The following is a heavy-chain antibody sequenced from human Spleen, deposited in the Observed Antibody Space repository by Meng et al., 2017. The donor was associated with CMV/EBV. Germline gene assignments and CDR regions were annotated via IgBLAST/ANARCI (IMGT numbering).Heavy chain of an antibody. J-gene: IGHJ4*02. V-gene: IGHV1-2*02. CDR3: ARDPFIVVVPAAPW. CDR1: GFSFTAYY. D-gene: IGHD2-2*01. Sequence: ASVKVSCKTSGFSFTAYYLHWVRQAPGQGPEWMGWVNPNSGGTNYAQKFQGRVTMTRDTSISTAYMELSRLRSDDTAVYYCARDPFIVVVPAAPWWGQGTLVTVSS. CDR2: VNPNSGGT.